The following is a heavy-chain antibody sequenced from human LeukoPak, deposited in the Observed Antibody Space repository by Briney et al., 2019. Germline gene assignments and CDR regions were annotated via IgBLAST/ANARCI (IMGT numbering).Heavy chain of an antibody. J-gene: IGHJ4*02. CDR3: ASRPFETTVVPWDFY. Sequence: GESLKISCKGSGYDFNTYWVAWVRQLPGKGLEWMGIIRPMNSDVRYSPSFQGQVAISADRSINTAYLQWSSLTASDTAMYYCASRPFETTVVPWDFYWGQGTQVTVSS. CDR2: IRPMNSDV. D-gene: IGHD4-17*01. CDR1: GYDFNTYW. V-gene: IGHV5-51*01.